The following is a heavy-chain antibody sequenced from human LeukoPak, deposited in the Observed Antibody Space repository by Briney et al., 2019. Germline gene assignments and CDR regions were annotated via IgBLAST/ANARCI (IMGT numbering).Heavy chain of an antibody. Sequence: SETLSLTCTVSGGSIRSSSYYWGWIRQPPGKGLEWIGSIYYSGSTYYNASLKSRGTISVDTSKNQFSLKLNSVTAADTAVYFCARQVVAVAGTGYFDYWGQGTLVTVAS. D-gene: IGHD6-19*01. CDR1: GGSIRSSSYY. CDR2: IYYSGST. CDR3: ARQVVAVAGTGYFDY. J-gene: IGHJ4*02. V-gene: IGHV4-39*01.